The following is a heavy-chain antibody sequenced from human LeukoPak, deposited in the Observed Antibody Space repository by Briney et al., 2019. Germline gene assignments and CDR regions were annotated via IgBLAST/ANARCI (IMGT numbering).Heavy chain of an antibody. D-gene: IGHD6-13*01. V-gene: IGHV4-39*07. CDR2: MYHSGST. CDR1: GGSISSSSYY. J-gene: IGHJ5*01. CDR3: ARAPRQSSWYDS. Sequence: SETLSLTCTVSGGSISSSSYYWGWIRQPPGKGLEWIGTMYHSGSTYYTPSLQSRVTISIDTSTNEVSLRLTSVTATDTAVYFCARAPRQSSWYDSWGQGTLVTASS.